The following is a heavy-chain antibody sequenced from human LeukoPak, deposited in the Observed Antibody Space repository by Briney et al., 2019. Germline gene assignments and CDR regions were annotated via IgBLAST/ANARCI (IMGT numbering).Heavy chain of an antibody. Sequence: SETLSLTCTVSGASISDYYWSWVRQPPGKGLEWIGYIYTSGSTNYNPSLKSRVAISVDTSKNQFSLKLSSVTAADTAVYYCARLRFTTMVRGRSYWFDPWGQGTLVTVSS. CDR1: GASISDYY. CDR2: IYTSGST. CDR3: ARLRFTTMVRGRSYWFDP. D-gene: IGHD3-10*01. J-gene: IGHJ5*02. V-gene: IGHV4-4*09.